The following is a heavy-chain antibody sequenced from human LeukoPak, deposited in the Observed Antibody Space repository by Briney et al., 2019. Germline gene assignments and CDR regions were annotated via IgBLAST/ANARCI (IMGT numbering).Heavy chain of an antibody. D-gene: IGHD2-2*01. V-gene: IGHV1-69*01. CDR3: ARELESTYYYYGMDV. CDR2: IIPIFGTA. Sequence: VASVKVSCKASGGTFSSYAISWVRQAPGQGLEWMGGIIPIFGTANYAQKFQGRVTITADESTSTAYMELSSLRSDDTAVYYCARELESTYYYYGMDVWGQGTTVTVSS. J-gene: IGHJ6*02. CDR1: GGTFSSYA.